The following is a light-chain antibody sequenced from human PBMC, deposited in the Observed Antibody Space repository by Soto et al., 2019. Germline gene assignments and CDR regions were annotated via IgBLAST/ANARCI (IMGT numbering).Light chain of an antibody. CDR1: QSVRIR. J-gene: IGKJ1*01. V-gene: IGKV3-15*01. CDR3: QQYENWPTT. Sequence: EIVMTQSPATLSVSTGEGATLSCRASQSVRIRIVWYQQKPVQAPRLLIYGASTRATGVPTRFSGSGSGTEFTLTISSLPSEDFAVYYCQQYENWPTTFGQGTRVEIK. CDR2: GAS.